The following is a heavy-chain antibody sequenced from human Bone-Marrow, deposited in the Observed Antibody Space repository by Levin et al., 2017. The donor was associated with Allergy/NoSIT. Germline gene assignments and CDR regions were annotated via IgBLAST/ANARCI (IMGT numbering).Heavy chain of an antibody. CDR1: GFSLRTSEMC. Sequence: QTLSLPCTFSGFSLRTSEMCVSWIRQPPGKALEWLAVIHGDDDKYYSTSLRTRLTISKDTSKNQVVLTMTNMDPEDTATYYCARAGSSGRTSDAFDMWGQGTMVTVSS. CDR2: IHGDDDK. V-gene: IGHV2-70*01. CDR3: ARAGSSGRTSDAFDM. J-gene: IGHJ3*02. D-gene: IGHD1-26*01.